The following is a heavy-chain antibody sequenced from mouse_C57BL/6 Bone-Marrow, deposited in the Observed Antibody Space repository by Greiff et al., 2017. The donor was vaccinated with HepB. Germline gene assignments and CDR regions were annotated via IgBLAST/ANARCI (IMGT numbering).Heavy chain of an antibody. CDR2: IDPENGDT. D-gene: IGHD1-1*01. CDR1: GFNIKDDY. V-gene: IGHV14-4*01. CDR3: TTRGSSGPWFAY. J-gene: IGHJ3*01. Sequence: EVQLQQSGAELVRPGASVKLSCTASGFNIKDDYMHWVKQRPEQGLEWIGWIDPENGDTEYASKFQGKATITADTSSTTAYLQLSSLTSEDTAVYYCTTRGSSGPWFAYWGQGTLVTVSA.